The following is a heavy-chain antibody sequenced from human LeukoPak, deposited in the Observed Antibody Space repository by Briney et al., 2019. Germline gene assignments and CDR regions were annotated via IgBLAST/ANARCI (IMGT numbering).Heavy chain of an antibody. CDR3: ARDRGGVFDY. V-gene: IGHV3-74*01. J-gene: IGHJ4*02. CDR1: GFTFSSYW. CDR2: INSDGSST. Sequence: GGSLRLSCAASGFTFSSYWMHWVRQAPGKGLVWVSLINSDGSSTSYADSVKGRFTISRDNAKNTLYLQMNSLRAEDTAVYHCARDRGGVFDYWGQGTLVTVSS. D-gene: IGHD3-10*01.